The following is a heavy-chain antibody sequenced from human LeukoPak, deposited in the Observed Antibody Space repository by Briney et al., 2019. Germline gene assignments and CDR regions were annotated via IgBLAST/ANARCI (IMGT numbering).Heavy chain of an antibody. CDR2: IIPILGIA. D-gene: IGHD4-23*01. Sequence: SVKVSCKASGGTFSSYTISWVRQAPGQGLKWMGRIIPILGIANYAQKFQGRVTITADKSTSTAYMELSSLRSEDTAVYYCARAQTTVVTPEPLDYWGQGTLVTVSS. CDR1: GGTFSSYT. V-gene: IGHV1-69*02. CDR3: ARAQTTVVTPEPLDY. J-gene: IGHJ4*02.